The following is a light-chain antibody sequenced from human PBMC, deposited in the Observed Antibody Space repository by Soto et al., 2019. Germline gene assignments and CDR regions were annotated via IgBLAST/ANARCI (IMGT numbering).Light chain of an antibody. V-gene: IGKV1-6*01. Sequence: AIQMTQSPSSLSASVGGRVTITCRASQGIRDDLNWYQQKPGKAPKLLIHATSTLYSGVPSRFSGSGSGTDFTLTISSLQPDDFATYYCLQDYEYPLTFGQGTKVE. CDR3: LQDYEYPLT. CDR1: QGIRDD. CDR2: ATS. J-gene: IGKJ1*01.